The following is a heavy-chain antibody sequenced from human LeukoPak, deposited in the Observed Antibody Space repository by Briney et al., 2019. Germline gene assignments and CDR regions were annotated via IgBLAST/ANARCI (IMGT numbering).Heavy chain of an antibody. CDR3: AKSGGLSGSGRLGVDV. J-gene: IGHJ6*02. Sequence: GGSLRLSCAASGFTFSSYAMSWVRQAPGKGLEWVSGISGSGDNTYHADSVKGRLTISRDNSKNTLYLQMISLRAEDTAIYYCAKSGGLSGSGRLGVDVWGQETTATVSS. V-gene: IGHV3-23*01. CDR1: GFTFSSYA. D-gene: IGHD3-10*01. CDR2: ISGSGDNT.